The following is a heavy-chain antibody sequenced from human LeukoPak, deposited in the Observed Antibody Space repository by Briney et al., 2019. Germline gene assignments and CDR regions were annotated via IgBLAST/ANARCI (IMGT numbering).Heavy chain of an antibody. J-gene: IGHJ4*02. V-gene: IGHV3-23*01. D-gene: IGHD3-3*01. CDR1: GFTFSSYA. Sequence: GGSLRLSCAASGFTFSSYAMSWVRQAPGKGLEWVSAISGSGGSTYYADSVKGRFTISRGNSKNTLYLQMNSLRAEDTAVYYCAKPNFWSGYYTYTPPPDYWGQGTLVTVSS. CDR2: ISGSGGST. CDR3: AKPNFWSGYYTYTPPPDY.